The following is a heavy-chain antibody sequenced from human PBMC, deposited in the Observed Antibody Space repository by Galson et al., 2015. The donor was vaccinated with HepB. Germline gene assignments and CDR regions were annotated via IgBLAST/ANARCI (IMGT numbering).Heavy chain of an antibody. CDR3: ARTHYNYYGSGSYYNLYYFDY. D-gene: IGHD3-10*01. V-gene: IGHV2-70*11. Sequence: PALVKPTQTLTLTCTFSGFSLSTSGMCVSWIRQPPGKALEWLARIDWDDDKYYSTSLKTRLTISKDTSKNQVVLTMTNMDPVDTATYYCARTHYNYYGSGSYYNLYYFDYWGQGTLVTVSS. CDR1: GFSLSTSGMC. J-gene: IGHJ4*02. CDR2: IDWDDDK.